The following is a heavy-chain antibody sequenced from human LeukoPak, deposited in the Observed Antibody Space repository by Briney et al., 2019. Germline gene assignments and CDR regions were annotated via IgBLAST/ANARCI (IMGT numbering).Heavy chain of an antibody. CDR3: ARDLGLYSPPNYYYYYMDV. D-gene: IGHD3-10*01. CDR2: IWYDGSNK. CDR1: GFTFSNYG. J-gene: IGHJ6*03. V-gene: IGHV3-33*01. Sequence: GGSLRLSCAASGFTFSNYGMHWVLQAPGKGLEWVAVIWYDGSNKYYADSVRGRFTISRDNSKNTLYLQMNSLRAEDTAVYYCARDLGLYSPPNYYYYYMDVWGEGTTVTVSS.